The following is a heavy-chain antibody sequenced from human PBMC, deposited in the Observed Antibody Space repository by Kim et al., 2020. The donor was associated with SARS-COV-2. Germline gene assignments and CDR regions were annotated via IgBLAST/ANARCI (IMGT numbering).Heavy chain of an antibody. Sequence: GGSLRLSCAASGFTFGDYAMHWVRQAPGKGLEWVSGISWNSGSIGYADSVKGRFTISRDNAKNSLYLQMNSLRAEDTALYYCAKDTDYGSGSYEVLFDIWGQGTMVTVSS. D-gene: IGHD3-10*01. CDR1: GFTFGDYA. CDR3: AKDTDYGSGSYEVLFDI. J-gene: IGHJ3*02. CDR2: ISWNSGSI. V-gene: IGHV3-9*01.